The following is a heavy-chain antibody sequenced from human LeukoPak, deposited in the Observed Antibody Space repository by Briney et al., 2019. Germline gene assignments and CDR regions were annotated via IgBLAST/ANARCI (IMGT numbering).Heavy chain of an antibody. J-gene: IGHJ4*02. V-gene: IGHV1-46*01. Sequence: GASAKVSCKASGYTFTSYYMHWVRQAPGQGLEWMGIINPSGGSTSYAQKFQGRVTMTRDTSTSTVYMELSSLRSEDTAVYYCARGNYYDSSGYYYIHDYWGQGTLVTVSS. CDR1: GYTFTSYY. CDR2: INPSGGST. D-gene: IGHD3-22*01. CDR3: ARGNYYDSSGYYYIHDY.